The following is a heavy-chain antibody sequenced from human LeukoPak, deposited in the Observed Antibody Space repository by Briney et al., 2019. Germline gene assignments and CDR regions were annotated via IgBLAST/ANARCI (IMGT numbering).Heavy chain of an antibody. CDR2: IPYDGTNK. CDR3: AKDLTTTGTTAIDC. CDR1: GFTFIRYG. D-gene: IGHD4-17*01. J-gene: IGHJ4*02. V-gene: IGHV3-30*02. Sequence: GGSLRLSCAASGFTFIRYGMHGGREAPGKGVGRVALIPYDGTNKYYADSVKGRCTISRDNSKNTLYLQMNRLRAEDTAVYYCAKDLTTTGTTAIDCWGQGTLVTVSS.